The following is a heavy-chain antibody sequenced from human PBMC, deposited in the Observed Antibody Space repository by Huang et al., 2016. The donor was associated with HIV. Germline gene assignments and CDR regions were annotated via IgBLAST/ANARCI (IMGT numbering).Heavy chain of an antibody. CDR1: GFTFSDYY. Sequence: QVQLVESGGGLVKPGGSLRLSCAASGFTFSDYYMSWIRQAPGKRLECVSYISSSGSDIYYTDSVKGRFTISRDNAKNSLYLQMNSRRAEDTAVYYCARSSGELGAPHNWGQGTLVTVSS. CDR3: ARSSGELGAPHN. J-gene: IGHJ4*02. D-gene: IGHD1-26*01. CDR2: ISSSGSDI. V-gene: IGHV3-11*01.